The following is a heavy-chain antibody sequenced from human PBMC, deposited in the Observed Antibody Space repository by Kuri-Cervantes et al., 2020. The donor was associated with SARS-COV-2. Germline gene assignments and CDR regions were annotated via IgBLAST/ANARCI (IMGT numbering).Heavy chain of an antibody. CDR2: INTNTGNP. CDR1: GYTFTSYA. Sequence: ASVKVSCKASGYTFTSYAMNWVRQAPGQGLEWMGWINTNTGNPTYAQGFTGRFVFSLDTSVSTAYLQISSLKAEDTAVYYCARDLYGDYVGAFEIWGQGTMVTVSS. V-gene: IGHV7-4-1*02. D-gene: IGHD4-17*01. CDR3: ARDLYGDYVGAFEI. J-gene: IGHJ3*02.